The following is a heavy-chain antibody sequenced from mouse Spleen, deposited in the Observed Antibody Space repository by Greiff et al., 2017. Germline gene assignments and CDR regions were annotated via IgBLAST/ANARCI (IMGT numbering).Heavy chain of an antibody. J-gene: IGHJ2*01. CDR2: IYPSDSET. D-gene: IGHD1-1*01. V-gene: IGHV1-61*01. CDR3: ARITTVYFDY. Sequence: QVQLQQPGAELVRPGSSVKLSCKASGYTFTSYWMDWVKQRPGQGLEWIGNIYPSDSETHYNQKFKDKATLTVDKSSSTAYMQLSSLTSEDSAVYYCARITTVYFDYWGQGTTLTVSS. CDR1: GYTFTSYW.